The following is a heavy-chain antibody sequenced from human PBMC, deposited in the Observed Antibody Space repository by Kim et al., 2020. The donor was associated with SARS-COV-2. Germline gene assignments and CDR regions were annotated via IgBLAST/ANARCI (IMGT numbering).Heavy chain of an antibody. CDR2: INHSGST. CDR3: ARWCGSGWYGSLLGCYYYGMDV. J-gene: IGHJ6*02. D-gene: IGHD6-19*01. CDR1: GGSFSGYY. Sequence: SETLSLTCAVYGGSFSGYYWSWIRQPPGKGLEWIGEINHSGSTNYNPSLKSRVTISVDTSKNQFSLKLSSVTAADTAVYYCARWCGSGWYGSLLGCYYYGMDVWGQGTTVTVSS. V-gene: IGHV4-34*01.